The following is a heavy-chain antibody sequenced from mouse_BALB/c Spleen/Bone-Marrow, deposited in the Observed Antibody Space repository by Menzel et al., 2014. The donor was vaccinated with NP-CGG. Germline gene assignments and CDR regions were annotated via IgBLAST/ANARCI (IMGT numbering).Heavy chain of an antibody. CDR3: AREPTVVAGAWFAY. V-gene: IGHV2-6-7*01. CDR2: IWGDGST. J-gene: IGHJ3*01. CDR1: GFSLTGYG. D-gene: IGHD1-1*01. Sequence: QVQLKDSGPGLVAPSQSLSITCTVSGFSLTGYGVNWVRQPPGKGLEWLGMIWGDGSTDYNSALKSRLSISKDNSKSQVFLKMNSLQTDDTARYYCAREPTVVAGAWFAYWGQGTLVTASA.